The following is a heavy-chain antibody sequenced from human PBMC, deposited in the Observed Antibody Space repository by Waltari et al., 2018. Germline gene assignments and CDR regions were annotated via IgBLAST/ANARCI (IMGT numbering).Heavy chain of an antibody. Sequence: QVQLQESGPGLVKPSGTLSLTCAVSGGSISSSNWWSWVRQPPGKGLEWIGEIYHSGSTNYNPALKSRVTISVDKSKNQFSLKLSSVTAADTAVYYCARDVGYCSSTSCYDYWGQGTLVTVSS. D-gene: IGHD2-2*01. CDR2: IYHSGST. CDR3: ARDVGYCSSTSCYDY. CDR1: GGSISSSNW. J-gene: IGHJ4*02. V-gene: IGHV4-4*02.